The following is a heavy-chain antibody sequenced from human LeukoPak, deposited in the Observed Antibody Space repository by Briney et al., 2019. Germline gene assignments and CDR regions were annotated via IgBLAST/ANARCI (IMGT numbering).Heavy chain of an antibody. Sequence: GGSLRLSCAASGFTFSSYSMNWVRQAPGKGLEWVSYIRSSSSTIYYTDSVKGRFTISRDNAKKSVYLQMNSLRGEDTAVYYCVGKDWLLSHDAFAIWGQGTTVTVSS. CDR2: IRSSSSTI. J-gene: IGHJ3*02. D-gene: IGHD3-9*01. V-gene: IGHV3-48*04. CDR1: GFTFSSYS. CDR3: VGKDWLLSHDAFAI.